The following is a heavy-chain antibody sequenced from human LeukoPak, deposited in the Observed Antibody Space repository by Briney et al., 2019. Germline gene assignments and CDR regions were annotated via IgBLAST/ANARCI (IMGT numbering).Heavy chain of an antibody. CDR1: GFTFSSYA. CDR3: AKDREVGAYYYDSSGSFDY. J-gene: IGHJ4*02. Sequence: GGSLRLSCAASGFTFSSYAMGWVRQAPGKGLEWVSAISGSGGSTYYADSVKGRFTISRDNSKNTLYLQMNSLRAEDTAVYYCAKDREVGAYYYDSSGSFDYWGQGTLVTVSS. D-gene: IGHD3-22*01. V-gene: IGHV3-23*01. CDR2: ISGSGGST.